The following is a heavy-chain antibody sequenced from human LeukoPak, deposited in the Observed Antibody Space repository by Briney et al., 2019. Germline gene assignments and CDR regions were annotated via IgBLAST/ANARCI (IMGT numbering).Heavy chain of an antibody. CDR1: GGSISSYY. CDR2: IYYSGST. J-gene: IGHJ3*02. Sequence: SETLSLTCTVSGGSISSYYWSWIRQPPGKGLEWIGDIYYSGSTNYNPSLKSRVTISVDTSKNQFSLKLSSVTAADTAVYYCAREPYYYDSSGYYRAFDIWGQGTMVTVSS. CDR3: AREPYYYDSSGYYRAFDI. V-gene: IGHV4-59*01. D-gene: IGHD3-22*01.